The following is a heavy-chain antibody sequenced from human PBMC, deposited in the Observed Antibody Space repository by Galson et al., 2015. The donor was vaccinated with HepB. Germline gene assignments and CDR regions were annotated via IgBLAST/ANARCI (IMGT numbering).Heavy chain of an antibody. V-gene: IGHV3-7*03. CDR2: IKQDGSEK. CDR3: AALGVIIRNYFDY. D-gene: IGHD3-22*01. CDR1: GFTFSSYW. Sequence: SLRLSCAASGFTFSSYWMSWVRQAPGKGLEWVANIKQDGSEKYYVDSVKGRFTISRDNSKNTLYLQMNSLRAEDTAVYYCAALGVIIRNYFDYWGQGTLVTVSS. J-gene: IGHJ4*02.